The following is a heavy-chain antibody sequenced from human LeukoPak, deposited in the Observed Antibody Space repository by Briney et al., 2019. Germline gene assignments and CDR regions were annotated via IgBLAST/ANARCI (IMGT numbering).Heavy chain of an antibody. CDR2: ISGSGGST. CDR3: AKNGGKYYYYGMDV. CDR1: GFTFSSYS. V-gene: IGHV3-23*01. J-gene: IGHJ6*02. Sequence: GGSLRLSCAASGFTFSSYSMNWVRQAPGKGLEWVSAISGSGGSTYYADSVKGRFTISRDNSKNTLYLQMNSLRAEDTAVYYCAKNGGKYYYYGMDVWGQGTTVTVSS. D-gene: IGHD3-16*01.